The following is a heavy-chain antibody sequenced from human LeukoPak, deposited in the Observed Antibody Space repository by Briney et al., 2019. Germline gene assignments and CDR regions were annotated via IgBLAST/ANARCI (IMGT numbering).Heavy chain of an antibody. V-gene: IGHV1-2*06. J-gene: IGHJ4*02. CDR3: ARDLEALAAIDY. Sequence: ASVKVSCKASGYSFTGYYIHGVGQAPGQGLEWMGRINPNSGGTNYAQKFQVRLTMTRDTSISTAYMELSRLTSDDTAVYFCARDLEALAAIDYWGQGTLVTVSS. CDR1: GYSFTGYY. D-gene: IGHD2-15*01. CDR2: INPNSGGT.